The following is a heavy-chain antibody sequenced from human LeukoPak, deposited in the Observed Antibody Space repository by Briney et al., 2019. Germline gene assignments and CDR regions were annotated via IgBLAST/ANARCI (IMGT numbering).Heavy chain of an antibody. J-gene: IGHJ6*02. CDR2: IYYSGST. D-gene: IGHD2-15*01. V-gene: IGHV4-59*01. CDR1: GGSISSYY. CDR3: GRDGSGGSHNYYYYGMDV. Sequence: TSETLSLTCTVSGGSISSYYWSWIRQPPGKGLEWIGYIYYSGSTNYNPSLKSRVTISVDTSKNQVSLKLSPVSAAGPAVYHDGRDGSGGSHNYYYYGMDVWGQGTTVTVSS.